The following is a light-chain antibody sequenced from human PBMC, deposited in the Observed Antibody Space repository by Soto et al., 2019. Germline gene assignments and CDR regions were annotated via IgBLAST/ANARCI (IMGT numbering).Light chain of an antibody. V-gene: IGKV1-5*01. CDR2: DAS. J-gene: IGKJ1*01. CDR3: QQYNSLWT. Sequence: DIQMTQSPSTLSASVGDRVTITCRASQSISSWLAWYQQKPGKAPKLLIHDASSLESGVPSRFSGSGSGTEFTLTISSLQADEFATYYCQQYNSLWTFGQGTKVEIK. CDR1: QSISSW.